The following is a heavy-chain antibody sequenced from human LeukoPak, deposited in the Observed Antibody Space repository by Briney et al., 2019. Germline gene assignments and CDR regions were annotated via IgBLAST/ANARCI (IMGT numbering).Heavy chain of an antibody. CDR2: ISSSSSTI. CDR3: ARALDSALDV. J-gene: IGHJ6*04. V-gene: IGHV3-48*01. CDR1: GFTFSSYS. Sequence: GGSLRLSCAASGFTFSSYSMNWVRQAPGKGLEWVSYISSSSSTIYYADSVRGRFTISRDNARNSLYLQMAGLTAEDTAVYYCARALDSALDVWGNGTTVTVSS. D-gene: IGHD3/OR15-3a*01.